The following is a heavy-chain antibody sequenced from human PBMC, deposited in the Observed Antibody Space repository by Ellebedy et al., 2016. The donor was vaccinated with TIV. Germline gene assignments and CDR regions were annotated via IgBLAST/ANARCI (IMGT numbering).Heavy chain of an antibody. CDR2: INSGST. D-gene: IGHD3-10*01. CDR1: GVSISTYY. J-gene: IGHJ4*02. Sequence: SETLSLXCSVSGVSISTYYWTWIRQAPGKGLEWLGYINSGSTNYNPSLRSRVTISVDTAKNHFSLKVRSVTAADTAVYYCARSYYGSGSSALDSWGQGILVPVSS. CDR3: ARSYYGSGSSALDS. V-gene: IGHV4-59*01.